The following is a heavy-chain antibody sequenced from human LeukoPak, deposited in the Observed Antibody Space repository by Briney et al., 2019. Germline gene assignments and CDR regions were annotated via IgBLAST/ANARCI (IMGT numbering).Heavy chain of an antibody. J-gene: IGHJ3*02. D-gene: IGHD3-10*01. CDR2: FDPEDGET. CDR3: ATKAFSITMGNDAFDI. CDR1: GYTLTELP. Sequence: ASVKVSCKVSGYTLTELPMHWVRQAPGKGLEWMGGFDPEDGETIYAQKFQGRVTMTEDTSTDTAYMELSSLRSEDTAVYYCATKAFSITMGNDAFDIWGQGTMVTVSS. V-gene: IGHV1-24*01.